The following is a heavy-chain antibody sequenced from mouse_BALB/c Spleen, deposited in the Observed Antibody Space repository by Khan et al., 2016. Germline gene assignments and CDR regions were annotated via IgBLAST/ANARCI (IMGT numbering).Heavy chain of an antibody. Sequence: QIQLVQSGPELKKPGETVKISCKASGYSFTNYGMNWVKQAPGKGLKWMGWIDTNTGEPPYAEEFTGRFAFSLATSAITAYLQFNNLINTDTATYLCARWGYDDAWFAYWGQGTLVTGSA. CDR1: GYSFTNYG. D-gene: IGHD2-4*01. CDR3: ARWGYDDAWFAY. V-gene: IGHV9-3*02. CDR2: IDTNTGEP. J-gene: IGHJ3*01.